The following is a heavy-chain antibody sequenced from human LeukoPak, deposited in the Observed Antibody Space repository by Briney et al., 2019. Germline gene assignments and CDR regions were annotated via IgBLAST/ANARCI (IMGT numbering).Heavy chain of an antibody. CDR2: ISYDGSNE. Sequence: PGGSLRLSCAASEFTFDSYAMHWVRQAPGKGLEWVAVISYDGSNEYYTDSVRGRFSISRDNSKNTLYLQMNSLSAEDTAVYYCAREPYSSSSERHGRTFDYWGQGTLVTVSS. V-gene: IGHV3-30-3*01. CDR1: EFTFDSYA. D-gene: IGHD6-6*01. CDR3: AREPYSSSSERHGRTFDY. J-gene: IGHJ4*02.